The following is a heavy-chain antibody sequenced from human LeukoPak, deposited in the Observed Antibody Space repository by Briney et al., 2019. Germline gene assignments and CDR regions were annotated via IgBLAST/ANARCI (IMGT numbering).Heavy chain of an antibody. Sequence: ASVKVSCKASGYIFTSYDINWVRQATGQGLEGMGWMNPNSGNTGYAQKFQGRVTMTRNNSISTAYMELSSLRSEDTAVYYCARSWIAARWGYGYWGQGTLVTVSS. J-gene: IGHJ4*02. CDR2: MNPNSGNT. V-gene: IGHV1-8*01. CDR3: ARSWIAARWGYGY. CDR1: GYIFTSYD. D-gene: IGHD6-6*01.